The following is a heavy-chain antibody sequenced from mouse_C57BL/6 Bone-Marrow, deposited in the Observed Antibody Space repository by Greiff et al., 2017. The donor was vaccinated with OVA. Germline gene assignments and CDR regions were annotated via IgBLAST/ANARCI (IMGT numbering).Heavy chain of an antibody. CDR2: INPYNGGT. CDR3: ARGDYYQGY. J-gene: IGHJ2*01. V-gene: IGHV1-19*01. D-gene: IGHD1-1*02. Sequence: EVNLVESGPVLVKPGASVKMSCKASGYTFTDYYMNWVKPSHGKSLEWIGVINPYNGGTSYNQKFKGKATLTVDKSSSTAYMELNSLTSEDSAVYYCARGDYYQGYWGQGTTLTVSS. CDR1: GYTFTDYY.